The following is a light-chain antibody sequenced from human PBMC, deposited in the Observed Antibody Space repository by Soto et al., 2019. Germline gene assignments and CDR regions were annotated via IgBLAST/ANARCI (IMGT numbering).Light chain of an antibody. CDR3: QQYKANWT. CDR1: PSISSW. CDR2: KAS. V-gene: IGKV1-5*03. J-gene: IGKJ1*01. Sequence: DIQMTQSPSTLSASVGDRVTITCRASPSISSWLAWYQQKPGQAPKLLIYKASTLQSGVPSRFSVSGSGTEFPLVISSLQPDDSATYYCQQYKANWTFGQGNKVEIK.